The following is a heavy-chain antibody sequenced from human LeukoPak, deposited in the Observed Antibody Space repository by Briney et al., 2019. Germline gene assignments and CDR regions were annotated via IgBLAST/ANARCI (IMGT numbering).Heavy chain of an antibody. D-gene: IGHD6-6*01. CDR3: ARSIAARPYYMDV. CDR2: INPNSGGT. Sequence: ASVKVSCKASGYTFTGYYMHWVRQAPGQGLEWMGWINPNSGGTNYAQKFQGRVTMTRDTSISTAYMELSRLRSDDTAVYYCARSIAARPYYMDVWGKGTTVTLSS. V-gene: IGHV1-2*02. J-gene: IGHJ6*03. CDR1: GYTFTGYY.